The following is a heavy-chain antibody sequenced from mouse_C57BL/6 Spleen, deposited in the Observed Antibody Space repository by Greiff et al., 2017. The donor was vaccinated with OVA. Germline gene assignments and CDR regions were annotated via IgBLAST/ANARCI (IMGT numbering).Heavy chain of an antibody. V-gene: IGHV1-9*01. CDR3: ARDYGSTHWYFDV. CDR1: GYTFTGYW. Sequence: QVQLQQSGAELMKPGASVKLSCKATGYTFTGYWIEWVKQRPGHGLEWIGEILPGSGSTNYNEQFKGKATFTADTSSNTAYMQRSSLTTEDSAIYYCARDYGSTHWYFDVWGTGTTVTVSS. D-gene: IGHD1-1*01. CDR2: ILPGSGST. J-gene: IGHJ1*03.